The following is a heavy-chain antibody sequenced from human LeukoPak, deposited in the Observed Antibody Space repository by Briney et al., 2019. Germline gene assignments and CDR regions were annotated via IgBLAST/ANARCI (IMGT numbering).Heavy chain of an antibody. V-gene: IGHV1-2*02. J-gene: IGHJ4*02. CDR2: INPNSGGT. Sequence: ASVKVSRKASGYTFTGYYIHWLRQAPGQGLEWMGWINPNSGGTIYAQKFQGLVTMSRDTSITTAYMELNRLIYDDTAVYYCARTKPPCTSCLLLDYWGQGTLVTVSS. CDR1: GYTFTGYY. CDR3: ARTKPPCTSCLLLDY. D-gene: IGHD2-2*01.